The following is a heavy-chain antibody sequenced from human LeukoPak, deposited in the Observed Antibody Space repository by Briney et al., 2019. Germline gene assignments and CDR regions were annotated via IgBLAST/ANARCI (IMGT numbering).Heavy chain of an antibody. CDR1: GFTCSSYW. V-gene: IGHV3-7*01. Sequence: GGSLRLSCGACGFTCSSYWMSWVRKATGKGLEWVANIKQDGSEKYYVDSVKGRFTISRDNAKNSLYLQMNSLRAEDTSVYYCARWYNSNWFDPWGQGTLVTVSS. CDR2: IKQDGSEK. J-gene: IGHJ5*02. CDR3: ARWYNSNWFDP. D-gene: IGHD6-19*01.